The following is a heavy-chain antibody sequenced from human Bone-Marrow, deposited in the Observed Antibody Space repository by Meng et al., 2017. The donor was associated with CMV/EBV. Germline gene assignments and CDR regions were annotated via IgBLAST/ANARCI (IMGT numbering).Heavy chain of an antibody. CDR3: ARSPEQQPGQDF. Sequence: GGSLRLSCSASGFTFSSYSMNWVRQAPGKGLEWVSYISGSGSRIYYADSVKGRFTISRGNAKNSLYLQMNSLRAEDTAVYYCARSPEQQPGQDFWGQGTRVTVSS. CDR1: GFTFSSYS. D-gene: IGHD6-13*01. J-gene: IGHJ4*02. V-gene: IGHV3-48*04. CDR2: ISGSGSRI.